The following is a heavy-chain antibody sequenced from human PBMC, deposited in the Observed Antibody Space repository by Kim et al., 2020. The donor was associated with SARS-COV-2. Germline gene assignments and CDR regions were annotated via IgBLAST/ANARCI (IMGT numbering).Heavy chain of an antibody. D-gene: IGHD6-13*01. J-gene: IGHJ5*02. Sequence: GGSLRLSCAASGFTFSDYYMSWIRQAPGKGLEWVSYISSSGSTIYYADSVKGRFTISRDNAKNSLYLQMNSLRAEDTAVYYCASQQQLVRRSWFDPWGQGTLVTVSS. V-gene: IGHV3-11*01. CDR3: ASQQQLVRRSWFDP. CDR2: ISSSGSTI. CDR1: GFTFSDYY.